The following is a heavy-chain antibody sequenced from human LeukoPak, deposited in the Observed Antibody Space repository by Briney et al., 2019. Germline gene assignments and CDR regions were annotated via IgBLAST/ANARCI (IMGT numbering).Heavy chain of an antibody. CDR3: ARDKRITMVRGVILFDY. D-gene: IGHD3-10*01. CDR1: GYSISSGYY. Sequence: PSETLSLTCTVSGYSISSGYYWGWIRPPPGKGLEWIGSIYHSGSTYYNPSLKSRVTISVDTSKNQFSLKLSSVTAADTAVYYCARDKRITMVRGVILFDYWGQGTLVTVSS. V-gene: IGHV4-38-2*02. CDR2: IYHSGST. J-gene: IGHJ4*02.